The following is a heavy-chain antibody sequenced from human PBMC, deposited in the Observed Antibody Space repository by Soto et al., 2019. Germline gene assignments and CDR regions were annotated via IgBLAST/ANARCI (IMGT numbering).Heavy chain of an antibody. Sequence: EVQLVASGGGLVQPGGSLRLSCAASGFTFNTYWMTWVRQAPGKGLEWVANINQDGSEKYYVDSVKGRFTISRDNAEKSLYLQTNSLRAKATAMYYCARSSDHYDRYPTNHYFPHGGQGTLVAVCS. J-gene: IGHJ1*01. V-gene: IGHV3-7*01. D-gene: IGHD3-22*01. CDR3: ARSSDHYDRYPTNHYFPH. CDR1: GFTFNTYW. CDR2: INQDGSEK.